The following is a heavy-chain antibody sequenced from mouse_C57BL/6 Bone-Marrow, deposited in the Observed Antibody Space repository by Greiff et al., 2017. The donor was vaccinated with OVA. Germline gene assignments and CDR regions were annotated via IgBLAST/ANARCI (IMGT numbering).Heavy chain of an antibody. J-gene: IGHJ1*03. CDR1: GYAFSSYW. CDR2: IYPGDGDT. Sequence: QVQLQQSGPELVKPGASVKISCKASGYAFSSYWMNWVKQRPGKGLEWIGRIYPGDGDTNYNGKFKGKATLTADKSSSTAYMQLSSLTSDDSAVYVCARGRDYYGSSPYWYFGVWGTGTTVTVSS. V-gene: IGHV1-82*01. CDR3: ARGRDYYGSSPYWYFGV. D-gene: IGHD1-1*01.